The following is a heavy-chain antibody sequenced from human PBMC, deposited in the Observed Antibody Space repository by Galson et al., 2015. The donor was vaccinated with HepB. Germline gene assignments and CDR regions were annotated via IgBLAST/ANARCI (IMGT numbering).Heavy chain of an antibody. CDR3: ASDTTAEYSSGWGLDY. CDR2: INAGNGNT. Sequence: SVKVSCKASGYTFTSYAMHWVRQAPGQRLEWMGWINAGNGNTKYSQKFQGRVTITRDTSVTTAYMELSSLRSEDTAVYYCASDTTAEYSSGWGLDYWGHGPLV. D-gene: IGHD6-19*01. CDR1: GYTFTSYA. J-gene: IGHJ4*01. V-gene: IGHV1-3*01.